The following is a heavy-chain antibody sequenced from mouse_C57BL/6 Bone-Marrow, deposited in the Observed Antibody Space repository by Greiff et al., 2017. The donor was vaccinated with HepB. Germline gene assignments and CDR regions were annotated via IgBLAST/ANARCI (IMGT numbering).Heavy chain of an antibody. CDR1: GFTFSSYA. CDR2: ISDGGSYT. V-gene: IGHV5-4*01. J-gene: IGHJ2*01. CDR3: ARDVEDSEY. Sequence: EVHLVESGGGLVKPGGSLKLSCAASGFTFSSYAMSWVRQTPEKRLEWVATISDGGSYTYYPDNVKGRVTISRDNAKNNLYLQMSHLKSEDTAMYYCARDVEDSEYRGQGTTLTGST.